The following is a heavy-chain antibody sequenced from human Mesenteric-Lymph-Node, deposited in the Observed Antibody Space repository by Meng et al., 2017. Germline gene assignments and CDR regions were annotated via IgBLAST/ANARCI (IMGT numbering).Heavy chain of an antibody. CDR1: GYHFTNYG. J-gene: IGHJ4*02. Sequence: VQLGQCGDEVRKPAASVKVSCKASGYHFTNYGITWVRQAPGQGLEWMGWISAYNGNTNYAQTLQGRVTMTTDTSTSTAYMELGSLRSDDTAVYYCARVEVGITSGDYWGQGTLVTVPS. CDR3: ARVEVGITSGDY. D-gene: IGHD1-26*01. V-gene: IGHV1-18*01. CDR2: ISAYNGNT.